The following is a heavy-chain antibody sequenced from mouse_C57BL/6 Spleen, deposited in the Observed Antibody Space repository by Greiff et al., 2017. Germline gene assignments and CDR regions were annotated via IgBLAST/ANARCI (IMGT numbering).Heavy chain of an antibody. CDR3: ARGLTGLFDY. J-gene: IGHJ2*01. D-gene: IGHD4-1*01. CDR1: GYTFTSYW. Sequence: QLQQPGAELVMPGASVKLSCKASGYTFTSYWMHWVKQRPGQGLEWIGEIDPSDSYTNYNQKFKGKSTLTVDKSSSTAYMQLSSLTSEDSAVYYCARGLTGLFDYWGQGTTLTVSS. CDR2: IDPSDSYT. V-gene: IGHV1-69*01.